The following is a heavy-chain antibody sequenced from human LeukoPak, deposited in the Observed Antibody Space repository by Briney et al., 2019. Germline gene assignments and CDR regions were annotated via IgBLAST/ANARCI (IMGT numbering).Heavy chain of an antibody. CDR3: ASGQRSSTWYAGYDFDY. J-gene: IGHJ4*02. CDR1: GYTFTGYY. V-gene: IGHV1-2*02. Sequence: ASVKVSCKASGYTFTGYYMYWVRQAPGQGHEWMGWINPNSGGTNYAQKFQGRVTMTRGTSISTAYMELSRLTSDDTAVYYCASGQRSSTWYAGYDFDYWGQGTLVTVSS. D-gene: IGHD6-13*01. CDR2: INPNSGGT.